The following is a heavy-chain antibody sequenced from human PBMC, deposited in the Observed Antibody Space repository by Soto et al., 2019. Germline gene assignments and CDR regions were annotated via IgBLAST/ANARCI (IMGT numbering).Heavy chain of an antibody. Sequence: QITLKESGPTLVNPTQTLTLTCTFSGFSLSTSGVGVGWIRQPPGKALEWLSLIYWNDDKRYSPSLKSRLTITQDTSKNQVVLTMTNMDPVDTATYYCAHRVTYYYDSSGYNYFDYWGQGTLVTVSS. CDR2: IYWNDDK. D-gene: IGHD3-22*01. J-gene: IGHJ4*02. V-gene: IGHV2-5*01. CDR3: AHRVTYYYDSSGYNYFDY. CDR1: GFSLSTSGVG.